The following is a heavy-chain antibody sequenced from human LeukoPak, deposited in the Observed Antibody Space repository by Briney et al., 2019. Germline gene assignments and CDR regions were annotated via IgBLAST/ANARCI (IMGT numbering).Heavy chain of an antibody. CDR3: ARHYHCSTGTCYGDY. D-gene: IGHD2-15*01. J-gene: IGHJ4*02. CDR2: IYPGDSDT. CDR1: GYSFSNYW. V-gene: IGHV5-51*01. Sequence: GESLKISCKGSGYSFSNYWIGWVRQMPGKGLEWMGIIYPGDSDTRYSPSFQGQVSISADKSINTAYLQWSSLRASDTAMYYCARHYHCSTGTCYGDYWGQGTLVTVSS.